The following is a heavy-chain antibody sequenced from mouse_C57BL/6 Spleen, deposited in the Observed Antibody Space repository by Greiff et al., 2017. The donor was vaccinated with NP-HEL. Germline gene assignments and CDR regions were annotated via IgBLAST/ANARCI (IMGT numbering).Heavy chain of an antibody. CDR3: TLLGDSGSYVDY. D-gene: IGHD1-3*01. Sequence: QVQLKESGAELVRPGASVTLSCKASGYTFTDYEMHWVKQTPVHGLEWIGAIDPETGGTAYNQKFKGKAILTADKSSSTAYMELRSLTSEDTAVYYCTLLGDSGSYVDYWGQGTTLTVSS. V-gene: IGHV1-15*01. CDR1: GYTFTDYE. CDR2: IDPETGGT. J-gene: IGHJ2*01.